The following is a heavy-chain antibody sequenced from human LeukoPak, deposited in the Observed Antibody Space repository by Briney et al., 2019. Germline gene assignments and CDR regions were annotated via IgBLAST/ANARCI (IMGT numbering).Heavy chain of an antibody. D-gene: IGHD3-3*01. Sequence: PGGSLRLSCAASGFTFSSYWMSWVRQAPGKGLEWVANIKQDGSEKYYVDSVKGRFTISRDNAKNSLYLQMNSLRAGDTAVYYCARVVNDFWSGQYYMDVWGKGTAVTVSS. CDR2: IKQDGSEK. J-gene: IGHJ6*03. CDR1: GFTFSSYW. V-gene: IGHV3-7*01. CDR3: ARVVNDFWSGQYYMDV.